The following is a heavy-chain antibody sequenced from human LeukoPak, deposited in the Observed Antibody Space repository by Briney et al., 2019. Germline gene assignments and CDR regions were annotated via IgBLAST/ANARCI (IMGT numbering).Heavy chain of an antibody. V-gene: IGHV4-39*07. D-gene: IGHD6-19*01. CDR1: GGSISSSSYY. Sequence: PSETLSLTCTVSGGSISSSSYYWGWIRQPPGKGLEWIGSIYYSRSTYYNPSLKSRVTISVDTSKNQFSLKLSSVTAADTAVYYCARVAAYHWFDPWGQGTLVTVSS. J-gene: IGHJ5*02. CDR3: ARVAAYHWFDP. CDR2: IYYSRST.